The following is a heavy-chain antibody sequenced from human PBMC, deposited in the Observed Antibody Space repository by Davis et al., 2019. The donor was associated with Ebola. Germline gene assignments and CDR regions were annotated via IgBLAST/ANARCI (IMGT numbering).Heavy chain of an antibody. CDR2: ISGGGVTA. CDR3: AREGFYFYGMDV. CDR1: GFTFSNYG. D-gene: IGHD2/OR15-2a*01. Sequence: GESLKISCAASGFTFSNYGMNWVRQAPGKGLEWVSTISGGGVTADYSDSVRGRFTISRDNSKNLLLLEMSSLRAEDTAVYYCAREGFYFYGMDVWGQGTTVTVSS. J-gene: IGHJ6*02. V-gene: IGHV3-23*01.